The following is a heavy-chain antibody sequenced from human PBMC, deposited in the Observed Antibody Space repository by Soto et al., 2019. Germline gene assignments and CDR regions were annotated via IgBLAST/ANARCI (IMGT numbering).Heavy chain of an antibody. J-gene: IGHJ4*02. V-gene: IGHV4-59*01. Sequence: SETLSLTCTVSGDSISNYYWNWIRQSPGKGLEWIAYMYYSGNINYNPSIKSRVTISVDTSKNQFFLKLSSVTAADTAVYYCARRAFGRFDSWGQGTLVTVSS. CDR2: MYYSGNI. CDR1: GDSISNYY. D-gene: IGHD1-26*01. CDR3: ARRAFGRFDS.